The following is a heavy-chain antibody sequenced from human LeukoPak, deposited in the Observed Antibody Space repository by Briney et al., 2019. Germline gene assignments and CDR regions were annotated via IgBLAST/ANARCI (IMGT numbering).Heavy chain of an antibody. J-gene: IGHJ4*02. Sequence: SETLSLTCTVSGGSISSSSYYWGWIRQPPGKGLEWIGSIYYSGSTYHNPSLKSRVTISVDTSKNQFSLKLSSVTAADTAVYYCARTTGWATKIDYWGQGTLVTVSS. CDR3: ARTTGWATKIDY. CDR1: GGSISSSSYY. V-gene: IGHV4-39*07. CDR2: IYYSGST. D-gene: IGHD4-17*01.